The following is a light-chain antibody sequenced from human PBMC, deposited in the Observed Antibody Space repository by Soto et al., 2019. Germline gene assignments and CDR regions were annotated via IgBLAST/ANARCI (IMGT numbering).Light chain of an antibody. CDR3: QTWGTGIRV. Sequence: QSVLTQPPSASASLGASVKLTCTLSSGHSSYAIAWHQLQPEKGPRYLMKLDSDGSHTKGDGIPDRFSGSSSGAERYLTISSLQSEDEADYYCQTWGTGIRVFGGGTKLTVL. V-gene: IGLV4-69*02. J-gene: IGLJ2*01. CDR2: LDSDGSH. CDR1: SGHSSYA.